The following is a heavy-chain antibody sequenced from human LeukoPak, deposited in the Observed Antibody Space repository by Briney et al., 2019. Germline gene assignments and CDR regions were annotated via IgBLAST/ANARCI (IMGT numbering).Heavy chain of an antibody. Sequence: GGSLRLSCAASGFTFSSYAMSWVRQAPGKGLEWGSAISGSGGSTYYADSVKGRFTISRDNSKNTLYLQMNSLRAEDTAVYYCAKGGRTITMIVVSYFDYWGQGTLVTVSS. V-gene: IGHV3-23*01. CDR3: AKGGRTITMIVVSYFDY. CDR2: ISGSGGST. J-gene: IGHJ4*02. CDR1: GFTFSSYA. D-gene: IGHD3-22*01.